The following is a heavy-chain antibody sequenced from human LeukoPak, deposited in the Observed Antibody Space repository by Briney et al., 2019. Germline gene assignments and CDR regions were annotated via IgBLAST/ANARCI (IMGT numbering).Heavy chain of an antibody. V-gene: IGHV4-4*07. CDR2: IYTSGST. Sequence: PSETLSLTCTVSGGSISSYYWSWIRQPAGKGLEWIGRIYTSGSTNYNPSLKSRVTMSVDTSKNQFSLKLSSVTAADTAVYYCAREREFITMVRGVAPNDAFDIWGQGTMDTVSS. CDR3: AREREFITMVRGVAPNDAFDI. D-gene: IGHD3-10*01. CDR1: GGSISSYY. J-gene: IGHJ3*02.